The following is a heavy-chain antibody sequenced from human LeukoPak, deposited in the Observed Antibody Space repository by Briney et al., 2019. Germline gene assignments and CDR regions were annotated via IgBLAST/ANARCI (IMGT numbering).Heavy chain of an antibody. V-gene: IGHV3-23*01. J-gene: IGHJ4*02. CDR3: AREVVIFDY. D-gene: IGHD2-21*01. CDR1: GFTFSNFG. CDR2: ISGSGGNT. Sequence: GGSLRLSCAASGFTFSNFGMSWVRQAPGKGLEWVSVISGSGGNTYYADSLKGRFTISRDNSKNRLYLQMNSLRAEDTAVYYCAREVVIFDYWGQGTLVTVSS.